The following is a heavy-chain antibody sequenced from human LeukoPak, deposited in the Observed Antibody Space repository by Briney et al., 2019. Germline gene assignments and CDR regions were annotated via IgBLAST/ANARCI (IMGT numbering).Heavy chain of an antibody. CDR3: AKETVGYCSGGSCYAPHY. D-gene: IGHD2-15*01. CDR1: GLTVSSNY. J-gene: IGHJ4*02. CDR2: IYSGGDT. V-gene: IGHV3-53*01. Sequence: PGGSLRLSCAASGLTVSSNYMSWVRQAPGKGLEWVSVIYSGGDTYYADSVKGRFTISRDNSKNTLYLQMNSLRAEDTAVYYCAKETVGYCSGGSCYAPHYWGQGTLVTVSS.